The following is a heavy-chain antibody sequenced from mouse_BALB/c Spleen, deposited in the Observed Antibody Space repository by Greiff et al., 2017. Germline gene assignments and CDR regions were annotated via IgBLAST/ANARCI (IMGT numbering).Heavy chain of an antibody. CDR1: GFTFSSYA. Sequence: EVKLVESGGGLVKPGGSLKLSCAASGFTFSSYAMSWVRQTPEKRLEWVATISSGGSYTYYPDSVKGRFTISRDNAKNTLYLQMSSLRSEDTAMYYCARRDYYGSSLDWYFDVWGAGTTVTVSS. D-gene: IGHD1-1*01. CDR2: ISSGGSYT. CDR3: ARRDYYGSSLDWYFDV. V-gene: IGHV5-9-3*01. J-gene: IGHJ1*01.